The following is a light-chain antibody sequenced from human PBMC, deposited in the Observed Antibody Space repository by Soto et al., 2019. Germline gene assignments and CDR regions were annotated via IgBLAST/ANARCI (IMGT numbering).Light chain of an antibody. CDR3: AAWDDSLNGPL. V-gene: IGLV1-44*01. CDR1: ISNIGTNS. Sequence: QSVLTQSPSASGTPGQRVTISCSGNISNIGTNSVHWYQHLPGTAPKLLIYIDNQRPSGVPDRLSGSKSGTSASLAISGLQSEDEADYYCAAWDDSLNGPLFGTGTKLTVL. J-gene: IGLJ1*01. CDR2: IDN.